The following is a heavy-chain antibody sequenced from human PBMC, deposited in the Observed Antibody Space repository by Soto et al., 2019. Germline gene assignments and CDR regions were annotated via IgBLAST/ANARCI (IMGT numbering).Heavy chain of an antibody. CDR3: ARLHGMIVVPRDAFDI. CDR1: DGFITNTHYW. V-gene: IGHV4-4*02. CDR2: IYHSGST. J-gene: IGHJ3*02. D-gene: IGHD3-22*01. Sequence: SETLSLTCGVSDGFITNTHYWWSWIRQPPGKGLEWIGEIYHSGSTNYNPSLKSRVTISVDKSKNQFSLKLSSVTAADTAVYYCARLHGMIVVPRDAFDIWGQGTMVTVSS.